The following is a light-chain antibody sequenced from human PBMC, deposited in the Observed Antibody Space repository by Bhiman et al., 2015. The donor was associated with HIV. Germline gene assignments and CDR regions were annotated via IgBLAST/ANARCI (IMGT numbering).Light chain of an antibody. Sequence: SSELTQDPAVSVALGQTVRITCQGDSLRIYYASWYQQKPGQAPVLVIYGNNRRPSGIPDRFSGSSSGNTASLTFTGAQAEDEADYYCNSRDTSGNHWVFGGGTKLTVL. J-gene: IGLJ3*02. CDR3: NSRDTSGNHWV. CDR2: GNN. CDR1: SLRIYY. V-gene: IGLV3-19*01.